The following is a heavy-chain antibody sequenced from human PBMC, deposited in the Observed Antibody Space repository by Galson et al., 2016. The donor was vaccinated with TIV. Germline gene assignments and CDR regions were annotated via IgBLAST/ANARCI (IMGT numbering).Heavy chain of an antibody. CDR2: VSSSGRFL. D-gene: IGHD5-18*01. Sequence: SLRLSCAGFGFPFIHYSVNWVRQAPGKGLEWVASVSSSGRFLYYADSVKGRFTISKDNAKNSLNLQMNSLRVEDTAVYYCARVKGDGEYSYGAFEIWGQGTQVTVSS. V-gene: IGHV3-21*01. J-gene: IGHJ4*02. CDR1: GFPFIHYS. CDR3: ARVKGDGEYSYGAFEI.